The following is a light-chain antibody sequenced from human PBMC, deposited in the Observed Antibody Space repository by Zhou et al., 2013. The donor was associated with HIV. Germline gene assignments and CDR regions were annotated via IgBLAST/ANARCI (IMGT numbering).Light chain of an antibody. CDR1: QSVSSSY. Sequence: EIVLTQSPGTLSLSPGERATLFCRASQSVSSSYIAWYQQKPGQAPRLLIHGAFSRATGIPDRFSGSGSGTDFTLTISRLEPEDLAVYYCQQYGSSPPNTFGQGTRLEI. J-gene: IGKJ2*01. V-gene: IGKV3-20*01. CDR2: GAF. CDR3: QQYGSSPPNT.